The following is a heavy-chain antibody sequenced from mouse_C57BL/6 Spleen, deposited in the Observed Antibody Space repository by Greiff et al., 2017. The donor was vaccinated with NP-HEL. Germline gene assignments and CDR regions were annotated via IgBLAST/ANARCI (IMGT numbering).Heavy chain of an antibody. CDR1: GYTFTDYY. V-gene: IGHV1-76*01. D-gene: IGHD2-1*01. CDR3: ASYGNFWYFDV. Sequence: VQLQQSGAELVRPGASVKLSCKASGYTFTDYYINWVKQRPGQGLEWIARIYPGSGNTYYNEKFKGKATLTAEKSSSTAYMQLSSLTSEDSAVYFCASYGNFWYFDVWGTGTTVTVSS. CDR2: IYPGSGNT. J-gene: IGHJ1*03.